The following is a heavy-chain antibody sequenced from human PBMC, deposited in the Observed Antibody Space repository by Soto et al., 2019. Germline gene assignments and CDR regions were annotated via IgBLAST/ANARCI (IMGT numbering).Heavy chain of an antibody. Sequence: VGSLRLSCAASGFTFSSYGMHWVRQAPGKGLEWVAVISYDGSNKYYADSVKGRFTISRDNSKNTLYLQMNSLRAEDTAVYYCAKDPTASEYSSDYWGQGTLVTVSS. V-gene: IGHV3-30*18. CDR2: ISYDGSNK. CDR1: GFTFSSYG. D-gene: IGHD6-6*01. J-gene: IGHJ4*02. CDR3: AKDPTASEYSSDY.